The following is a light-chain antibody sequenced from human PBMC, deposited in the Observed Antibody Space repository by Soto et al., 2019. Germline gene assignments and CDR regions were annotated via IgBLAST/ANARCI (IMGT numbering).Light chain of an antibody. CDR1: TSNIGSNI. Sequence: QSVRTQAPSASGTPGQRITISCSGRTSNIGSNIVSWYHHLPGAAPKLLIYNNNQRPSGVPDRFFASKSGTSASLAISGLQPEDESHYYCEAWDDDLNGPVFGGGTQLTVL. CDR2: NNN. V-gene: IGLV1-44*01. J-gene: IGLJ3*02. CDR3: EAWDDDLNGPV.